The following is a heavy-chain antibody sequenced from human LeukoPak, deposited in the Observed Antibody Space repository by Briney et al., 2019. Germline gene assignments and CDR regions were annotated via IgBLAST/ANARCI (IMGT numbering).Heavy chain of an antibody. CDR2: ISAYNGNT. CDR3: ATSYYDSSGYYYKAEYFQH. Sequence: ASVKVSCKTSGYTFTDYGISWVRQAPGQGLEWMGWISAYNGNTNYARNLQGRVTMTTDTSTRTAYMELRSLRSDDTAVYFCATSYYDSSGYYYKAEYFQHWGQGTLLTVS. CDR1: GYTFTDYG. V-gene: IGHV1-18*01. D-gene: IGHD3-22*01. J-gene: IGHJ1*01.